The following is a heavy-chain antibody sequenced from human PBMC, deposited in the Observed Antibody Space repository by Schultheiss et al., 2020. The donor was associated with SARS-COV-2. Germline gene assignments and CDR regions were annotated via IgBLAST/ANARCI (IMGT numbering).Heavy chain of an antibody. CDR3: AREENLGYCNIDSCSTVDS. V-gene: IGHV4-34*01. J-gene: IGHJ4*02. D-gene: IGHD2-2*01. Sequence: SETLSLTCAVYGGSFSGYYWSWIRQPPGKGLEWIGEINHSGSTNYNPSLKSRVTISVDTSKNQFSLQLSSVTPEDTAVYYCAREENLGYCNIDSCSTVDSWGQGTLVTVSS. CDR2: INHSGST. CDR1: GGSFSGYY.